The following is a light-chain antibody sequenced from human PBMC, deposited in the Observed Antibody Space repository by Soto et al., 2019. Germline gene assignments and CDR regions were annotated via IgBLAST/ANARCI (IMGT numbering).Light chain of an antibody. Sequence: DIVMTQSPLSLSVTPGQPASISCKSSQSLLHSDGRTFLCWYLQKPGQPPQVLIYEASDRFSGVPDRFSGSGSGTDFTLKISRVEAEDAGVYYCMQSMDIPITFGQGTRLEIK. CDR3: MQSMDIPIT. J-gene: IGKJ5*01. CDR2: EAS. V-gene: IGKV2D-29*01. CDR1: QSLLHSDGRTF.